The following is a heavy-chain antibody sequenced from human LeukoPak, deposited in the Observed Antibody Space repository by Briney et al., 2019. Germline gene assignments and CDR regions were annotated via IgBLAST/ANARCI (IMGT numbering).Heavy chain of an antibody. CDR1: GFTFSSYA. J-gene: IGHJ1*01. Sequence: GGSLKLSCEASGFTFSSYAMSWVRQAPGKGLEWVSDISGSGVTTHYAGSVEGRFSISRDNSKNTLYLQMNSLRAEDTALYYCAKKVVVGATSPYSDFQDWGQGTLVTVSS. CDR3: AKKVVVGATSPYSDFQD. D-gene: IGHD1-26*01. CDR2: ISGSGVTT. V-gene: IGHV3-23*01.